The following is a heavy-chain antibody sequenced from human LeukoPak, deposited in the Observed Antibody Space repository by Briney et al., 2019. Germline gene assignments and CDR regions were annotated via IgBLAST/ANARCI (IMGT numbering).Heavy chain of an antibody. CDR1: RFTFSSYG. V-gene: IGHV3-30*18. J-gene: IGHJ4*02. Sequence: GGSLRLSCAASRFTFSSYGMHWVRQAPGKGLEWVAVISYDGSNKYYADSVKGRFTISRDNSKNTLYLQMNSLRAEDTAVYYCAKDLRRYYDSSGPGDYWGQGTLVTVSS. D-gene: IGHD3-22*01. CDR3: AKDLRRYYDSSGPGDY. CDR2: ISYDGSNK.